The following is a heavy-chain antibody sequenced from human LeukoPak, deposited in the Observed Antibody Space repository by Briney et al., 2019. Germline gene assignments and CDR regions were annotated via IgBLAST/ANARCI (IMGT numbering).Heavy chain of an antibody. V-gene: IGHV4-59*01. D-gene: IGHD3-22*01. CDR3: ARARYYYDSSAYFDY. CDR2: IYYSGST. Sequence: PSETLSLTCTVSGGSIRSYFWSWIRQPPGKGLEWIGYIYYSGSTNYNPSLKSRVTISVDTSKNQFSLKLSSVTAANTAVYYCARARYYYDSSAYFDYWGQGTLVTVSS. J-gene: IGHJ4*02. CDR1: GGSIRSYF.